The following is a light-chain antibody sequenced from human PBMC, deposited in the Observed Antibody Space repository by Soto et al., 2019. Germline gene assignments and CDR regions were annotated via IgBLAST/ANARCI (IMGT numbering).Light chain of an antibody. CDR1: QSLLHSNGYNY. CDR2: WGS. J-gene: IGKJ1*01. Sequence: DIVMTQSPLSLPVTPGEPASISCRSSQSLLHSNGYNYLDWYLQKPGQSPQLLIYWGSNRATGVADMFSGSGSGTDFTLKISRVEAQDVGVYYCMQALQTPWTFGQGTKVDIK. V-gene: IGKV2-28*01. CDR3: MQALQTPWT.